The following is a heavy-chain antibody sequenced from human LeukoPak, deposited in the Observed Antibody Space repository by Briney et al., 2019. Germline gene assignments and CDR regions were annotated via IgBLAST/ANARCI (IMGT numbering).Heavy chain of an antibody. Sequence: PGRSLRLSCAASGFTFSSYAMSWVRQAPGKGLEWVSAISGSGGSTYYADSVKGRFTISRDNSKNTLYLQMNSLRAEDTAVYYCAKDHYEILTGDPSGWGQGTLVTVSS. V-gene: IGHV3-23*01. CDR3: AKDHYEILTGDPSG. CDR2: ISGSGGST. D-gene: IGHD3-9*01. J-gene: IGHJ4*02. CDR1: GFTFSSYA.